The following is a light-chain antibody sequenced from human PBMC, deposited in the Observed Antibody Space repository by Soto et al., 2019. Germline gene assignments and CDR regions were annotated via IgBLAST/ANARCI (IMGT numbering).Light chain of an antibody. CDR3: QQSYSTPLT. Sequence: DIQMTQSPSSLSASVGDRVTITCRASQSISSYLYWYQQKPGKAPKLLIYAASSLQSGVPSRFSGSGSGTDITLTISSLQPEDFATYYCQQSYSTPLTFGPRTKLEIK. CDR2: AAS. J-gene: IGKJ2*01. CDR1: QSISSY. V-gene: IGKV1-39*01.